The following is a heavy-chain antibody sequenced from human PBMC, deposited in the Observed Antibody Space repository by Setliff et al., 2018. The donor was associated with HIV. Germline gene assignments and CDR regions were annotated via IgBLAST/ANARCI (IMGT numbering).Heavy chain of an antibody. Sequence: PGESLKISCKGSGYSFTSYWIGWVRQMPGKGLEWMGIIYPGDSDTKYSPSFQGQVTISVDKSITTAYLQWSSLKASDTAMHYCARLTTMIRGVIGRAFDIWGQGTMVTVSS. CDR1: GYSFTSYW. CDR2: IYPGDSDT. J-gene: IGHJ3*02. CDR3: ARLTTMIRGVIGRAFDI. V-gene: IGHV5-51*01. D-gene: IGHD3-10*01.